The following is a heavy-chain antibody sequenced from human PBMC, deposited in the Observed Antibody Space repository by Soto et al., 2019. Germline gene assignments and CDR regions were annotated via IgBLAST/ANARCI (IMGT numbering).Heavy chain of an antibody. J-gene: IGHJ4*02. CDR1: GGSFSDFY. CDR3: GPRGAVADPRGY. Sequence: QVQLQQWGAGLLKPSETLSLTCAVYGGSFSDFYWTWIRQLPGKGLEWIGEINHSGSTNYNPSLKSRDAISLDTSKNQFSLNLRSVTAADTAVSSRGPRGAVADPRGYWGPGTLVTVSS. CDR2: INHSGST. V-gene: IGHV4-34*01. D-gene: IGHD1-26*01.